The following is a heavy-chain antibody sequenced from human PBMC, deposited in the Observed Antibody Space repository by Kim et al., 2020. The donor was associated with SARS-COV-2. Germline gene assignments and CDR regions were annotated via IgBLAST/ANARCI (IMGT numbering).Heavy chain of an antibody. D-gene: IGHD3-3*01. V-gene: IGHV3-48*03. CDR1: GFTFSSYE. CDR3: ARVIPRTTIFGVAPGGMDV. J-gene: IGHJ6*02. Sequence: GGSLRLSCAASGFTFSSYEMNWVRQAPGKGLEWVSYISSSGSTIYYADSVKGRFTISRDNAKNSLYLQMNSLRAEDTAVYYCARVIPRTTIFGVAPGGMDVWGQGPTVTVSS. CDR2: ISSSGSTI.